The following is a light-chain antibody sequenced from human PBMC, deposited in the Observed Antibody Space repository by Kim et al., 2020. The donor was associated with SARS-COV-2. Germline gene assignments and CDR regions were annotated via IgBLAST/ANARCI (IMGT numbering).Light chain of an antibody. Sequence: SVGDRLTITCRTSHGIRSDSAWYQHKPGNAPTRLIYVAYSLLIVFPSRFSASGSVTEFTLTISSLQPEDFATYYCLLHYSYPLAFGGGTEVDIK. J-gene: IGKJ4*01. CDR2: VAY. CDR3: LLHYSYPLA. CDR1: HGIRSD. V-gene: IGKV1-17*01.